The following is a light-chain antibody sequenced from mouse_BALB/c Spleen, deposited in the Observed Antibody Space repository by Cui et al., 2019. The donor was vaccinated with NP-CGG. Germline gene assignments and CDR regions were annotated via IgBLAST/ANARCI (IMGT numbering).Light chain of an antibody. CDR3: ALWYSNHWV. V-gene: IGLV1*01. CDR1: TGAVTTSNY. CDR2: GTN. Sequence: QAVVTQESAPTTSPGETVTLTCRSSTGAVTTSNYANWVQEKPDHLLIGLIGGTNNRVPGVPARFSGSLIGDKAALTITGAQTEDEAIYFCALWYSNHWVFGGGTKLTVL. J-gene: IGLJ1*01.